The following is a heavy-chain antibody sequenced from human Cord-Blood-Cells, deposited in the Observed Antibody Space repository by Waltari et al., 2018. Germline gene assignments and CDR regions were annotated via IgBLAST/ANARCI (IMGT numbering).Heavy chain of an antibody. CDR2: INHSGST. J-gene: IGHJ6*02. CDR1: GGSFSGYY. CDR3: ARMVYDPYSNYPYYYYYGMDV. D-gene: IGHD4-4*01. Sequence: QVQLQQWGAGLLKPSETLSLTCAVYGGSFSGYYWRWIRQPPGKGLEWIGGINHSGSTNHNPSLKSRVTISVDTSKNQFSLKLSSVTAADTAVYYCARMVYDPYSNYPYYYYYGMDVWGQGTTVTVSS. V-gene: IGHV4-34*01.